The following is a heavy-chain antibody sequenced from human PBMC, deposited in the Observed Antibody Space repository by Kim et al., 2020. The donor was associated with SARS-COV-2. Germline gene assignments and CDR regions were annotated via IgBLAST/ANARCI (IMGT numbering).Heavy chain of an antibody. CDR3: AKGLN. V-gene: IGHV4-39*01. CDR2: IYSRGTP. Sequence: IYSRGTPHYNPSLKSRFTISIDTSKNQFSLKLSSVTAADTAVYYCAKGLNWGQGTLVTVSS. J-gene: IGHJ4*02.